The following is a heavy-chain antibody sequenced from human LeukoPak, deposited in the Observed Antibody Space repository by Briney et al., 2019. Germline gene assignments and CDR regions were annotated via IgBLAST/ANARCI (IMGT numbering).Heavy chain of an antibody. CDR1: GFTFSSYW. J-gene: IGHJ3*02. CDR3: ARVGGVTTDAFDI. CDR2: INSDGSST. Sequence: GGSLRLSCAASGFTFSSYWMHWVRQAPGKGLVWVSRINSDGSSTSYADSVKGRFTISRDNAKNTLYLQMNRLRAEDTAVYYCARVGGVTTDAFDIWGQGTMVTVSS. D-gene: IGHD4-11*01. V-gene: IGHV3-74*01.